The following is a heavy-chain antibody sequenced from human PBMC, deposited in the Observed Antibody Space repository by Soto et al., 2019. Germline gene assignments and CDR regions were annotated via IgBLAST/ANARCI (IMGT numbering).Heavy chain of an antibody. J-gene: IGHJ6*02. V-gene: IGHV3-15*01. D-gene: IGHD2-2*01. CDR3: TTDLQAYCDGTTCYAGSYYYDDMDV. Sequence: GESLRLSCAASGFSFRNAWMSWVRQAPGKGLEWVGYMKSQGDGGTKDYAAPVKVRFTISRDDSKNTLFLQMNSLKNEDTAVYFCTTDLQAYCDGTTCYAGSYYYDDMDVWGQGTTVTVSS. CDR1: GFSFRNAW. CDR2: MKSQGDGGTK.